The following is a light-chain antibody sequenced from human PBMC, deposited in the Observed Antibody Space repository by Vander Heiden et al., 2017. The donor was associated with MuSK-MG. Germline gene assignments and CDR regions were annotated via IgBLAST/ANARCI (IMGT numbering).Light chain of an antibody. CDR1: QSISSY. CDR3: QQRDSTPPT. J-gene: IGKJ5*01. V-gene: IGKV1-39*01. CDR2: AAS. Sequence: DIQMTQSPSSLSASVGDRVTITCRASQSISSYLNWYQQKPVKAPKLLIYAASSFLSGVPSTSSGSGSGTDFTLTISRLQPEDFATYYCQQRDSTPPTFGQGTRMEIK.